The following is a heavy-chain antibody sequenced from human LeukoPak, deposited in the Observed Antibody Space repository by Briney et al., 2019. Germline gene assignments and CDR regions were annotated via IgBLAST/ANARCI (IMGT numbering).Heavy chain of an antibody. V-gene: IGHV3-21*01. D-gene: IGHD6-13*01. Sequence: GGSLRLSCAASGFTFSSYSMNWVRQAPGKGLEWVSSISSSSSYIYYADSVKGRFTISRDNAKNSLYLQMNSLRAEDTAVYYCARVNSSSSRYGMDVWGQGTTVTVSS. CDR1: GFTFSSYS. CDR3: ARVNSSSSRYGMDV. CDR2: ISSSSSYI. J-gene: IGHJ6*02.